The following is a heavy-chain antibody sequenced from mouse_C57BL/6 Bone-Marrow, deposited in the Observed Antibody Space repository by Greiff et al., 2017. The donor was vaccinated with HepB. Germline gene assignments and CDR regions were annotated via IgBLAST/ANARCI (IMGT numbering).Heavy chain of an antibody. D-gene: IGHD1-1*01. J-gene: IGHJ3*01. V-gene: IGHV14-4*01. CDR1: GFNIKDDY. CDR2: IDPENGDT. Sequence: EVQLVESGAELVRPGASVKLSCTASGFNIKDDYMHWVKQRPEQGLEWIGWIDPENGDTEYASKFQGKATITADTSSNTAYLQLSSLTSEDTAVYYCTTLLGAYWGQGTLVTVSA. CDR3: TTLLGAY.